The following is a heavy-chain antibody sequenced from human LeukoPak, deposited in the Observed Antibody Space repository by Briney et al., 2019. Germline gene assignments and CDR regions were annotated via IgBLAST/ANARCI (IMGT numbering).Heavy chain of an antibody. CDR2: IWHGGNT. CDR3: AKDRTSYSSSWYVDAFDL. J-gene: IGHJ3*01. Sequence: GGSLRLSCAASGFTPSEHGVHWVRQAPGKGLEWVAVIWHGGNTYHADSVKGRFTISRDTSKNTVYLQMNSLRPEDTAMYYCAKDRTSYSSSWYVDAFDLWGQGTVVTVSS. V-gene: IGHV3-30*02. D-gene: IGHD2-2*01. CDR1: GFTPSEHG.